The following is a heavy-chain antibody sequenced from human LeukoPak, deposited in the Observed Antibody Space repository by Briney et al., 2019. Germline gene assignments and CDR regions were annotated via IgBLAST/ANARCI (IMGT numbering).Heavy chain of an antibody. CDR2: IYYSGST. V-gene: IGHV4-59*08. D-gene: IGHD6-19*01. Sequence: SETLSLTCTVSGGSISSYYWSWIRQPPGKGPEWIGYIYYSGSTNYNPSLKSRVTISVDTSKNQFSLKLSSVTAADTAVYYCARLRIAVAGPPYGMDVWGQGTTVTVSS. CDR3: ARLRIAVAGPPYGMDV. CDR1: GGSISSYY. J-gene: IGHJ6*02.